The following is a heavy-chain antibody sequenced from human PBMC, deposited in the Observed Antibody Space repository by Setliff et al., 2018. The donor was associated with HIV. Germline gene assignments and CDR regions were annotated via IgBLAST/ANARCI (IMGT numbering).Heavy chain of an antibody. V-gene: IGHV4-39*07. D-gene: IGHD3-10*01. CDR3: ARNHYYGSGKNRWFDP. Sequence: SETLSLTCTVSGGFISSSSYYWGWIRQPPGKGLEWIGSIYYSGRTYYNPSLKSRVTISVDTSKNHFSLKLTSVTAADTAVYYCARNHYYGSGKNRWFDPWGQGMLVTVS. CDR1: GGFISSSSYY. CDR2: IYYSGRT. J-gene: IGHJ5*02.